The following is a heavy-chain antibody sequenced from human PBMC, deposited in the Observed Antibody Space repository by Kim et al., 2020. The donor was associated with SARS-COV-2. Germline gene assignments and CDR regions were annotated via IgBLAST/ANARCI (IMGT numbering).Heavy chain of an antibody. CDR1: EFTFSSFS. D-gene: IGHD6-19*01. V-gene: IGHV3-21*01. J-gene: IGHJ4*02. CDR2: ISSRGNDI. Sequence: GGSLRLSCVASEFTFSSFSMNWVRQVPGKGLEWISSISSRGNDIYYRDSVRGRFTISRDNAKNSLYLQMNSLRAEDTAVYYCVRGAAAVVDTYFDCWGQGPVVTVSS. CDR3: VRGAAAVVDTYFDC.